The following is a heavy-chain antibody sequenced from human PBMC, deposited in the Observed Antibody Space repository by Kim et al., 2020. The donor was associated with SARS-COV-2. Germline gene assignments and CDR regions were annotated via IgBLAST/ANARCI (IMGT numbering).Heavy chain of an antibody. D-gene: IGHD2-15*01. V-gene: IGHV4-61*02. Sequence: SETLSLTCTVSGGSISSGSYYWSWIRQPAGKGLEWIGRIYTSGSTNYNPSLKSRVTISVDTSKNQFSLKLSSVTAADTAVYYCASSGVGLDVEAIERAGPDEVYGMDVWGQGTTVTVSS. CDR2: IYTSGST. J-gene: IGHJ6*02. CDR1: GGSISSGSYY. CDR3: ASSGVGLDVEAIERAGPDEVYGMDV.